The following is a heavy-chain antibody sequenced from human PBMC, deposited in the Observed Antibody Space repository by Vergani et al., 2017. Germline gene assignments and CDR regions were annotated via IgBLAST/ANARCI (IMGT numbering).Heavy chain of an antibody. CDR1: GGTFSSYA. CDR2: IIPIFGTA. V-gene: IGHV1-69*01. Sequence: QVQLVQSGAEVKKPGSSVKVSCKASGGTFSSYAISWVRQAPGQGLEWMGGIIPIFGTANYAQKLQGRVTITADESTSTAYMELSSLRSEDTAVYYCVKEAASLECPYSSSSSYYFWGQGTLVTVSS. D-gene: IGHD3-22*01. J-gene: IGHJ4*02. CDR3: VKEAASLECPYSSSSSYYF.